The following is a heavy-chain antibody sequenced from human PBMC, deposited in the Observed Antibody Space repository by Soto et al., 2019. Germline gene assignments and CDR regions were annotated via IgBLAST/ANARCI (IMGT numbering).Heavy chain of an antibody. V-gene: IGHV3-23*01. CDR3: ANTQRDIVVVPAAPYDAFDI. D-gene: IGHD2-2*01. CDR1: GFTFSSYA. J-gene: IGHJ3*02. CDR2: ISGSVGST. Sequence: GGSLRLSCAASGFTFSSYAMSWVRQAPGKGLEWVSAISGSVGSTYYADSVKGRFTISRDNSKNTLYLQMNSLRAEDTAVYYCANTQRDIVVVPAAPYDAFDIWGQGTMVTVSS.